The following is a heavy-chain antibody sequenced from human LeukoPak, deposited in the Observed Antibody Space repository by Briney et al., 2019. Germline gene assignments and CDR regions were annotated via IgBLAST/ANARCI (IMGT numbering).Heavy chain of an antibody. J-gene: IGHJ6*02. CDR3: ARGQYYDFPYGMDV. CDR1: GGSISSGGYS. D-gene: IGHD3-3*01. Sequence: SETLSLTCAVSGGSISSGGYSWSWIRQPPGKGLEWIGYIYHSGSTNYNPSLKSRVTISVDTSKNQFSLKLSSVTAADTAVYYCARGQYYDFPYGMDVWGQGTTVTVSS. V-gene: IGHV4-30-2*01. CDR2: IYHSGST.